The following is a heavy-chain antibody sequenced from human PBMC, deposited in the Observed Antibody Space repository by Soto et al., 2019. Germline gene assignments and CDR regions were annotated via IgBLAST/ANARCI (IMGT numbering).Heavy chain of an antibody. V-gene: IGHV1-3*01. D-gene: IGHD1-26*01. CDR2: INPASGHT. CDR3: GRSVVGATGEILYNAMDV. Sequence: QVQLVQSGAEVKKPGASVKVSCKASGYTFTTYALHWVRQAPGQRPEWMGWINPASGHTKYSKKFQDRVTITRDTPASTGYVELSGLRSQDTAVYYCGRSVVGATGEILYNAMDVWRQATKVTVSS. CDR1: GYTFTTYA. J-gene: IGHJ6*01.